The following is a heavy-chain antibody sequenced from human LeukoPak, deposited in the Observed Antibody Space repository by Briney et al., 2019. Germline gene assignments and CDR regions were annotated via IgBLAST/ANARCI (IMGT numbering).Heavy chain of an antibody. D-gene: IGHD1-1*01. CDR1: GGPISPYY. CDR3: ARVGDWNDLVY. Sequence: NPSETLSLTCTVSGGPISPYYWSWIRQTPGKGLEWIGYILYSGTTTNYNPSLKSRVTISVDTSKNQFSLKLSSVTAADTAVYYCARVGDWNDLVYWGQGTLVTVSS. J-gene: IGHJ4*02. V-gene: IGHV4-59*01. CDR2: ILYSGTT.